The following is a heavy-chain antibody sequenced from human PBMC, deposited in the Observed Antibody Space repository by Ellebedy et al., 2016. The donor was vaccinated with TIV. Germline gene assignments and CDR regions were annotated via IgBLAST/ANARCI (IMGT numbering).Heavy chain of an antibody. V-gene: IGHV3-53*01. D-gene: IGHD6-19*01. Sequence: GESLKISCAASGFTVSGNYMSWVRQAPGKGLEWVSNVYSGGATYYADSVKGRFTISRDNSKNTLYLEMNSLRAEDTAVYYCARILDSSGWYGWYFTLWGRGTLVVVSS. CDR2: VYSGGAT. CDR1: GFTVSGNY. CDR3: ARILDSSGWYGWYFTL. J-gene: IGHJ2*01.